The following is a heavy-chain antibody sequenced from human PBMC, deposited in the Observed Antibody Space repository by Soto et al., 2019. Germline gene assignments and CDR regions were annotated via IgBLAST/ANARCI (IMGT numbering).Heavy chain of an antibody. V-gene: IGHV1-2*04. CDR2: INPNSGGT. CDR1: GYTFTGYY. CDR3: ARDQSSSLRPPYYYYGMDV. Sequence: GASVKVSCKASGYTFTGYYMHWVRQAPGQGPEWMGWINPNSGGTNYAQKFQGWVTMTRDTSISTAYMELSRLRSDDTAVYYCARDQSSSLRPPYYYYGMDVWGQGTTVTVSS. J-gene: IGHJ6*02. D-gene: IGHD6-13*01.